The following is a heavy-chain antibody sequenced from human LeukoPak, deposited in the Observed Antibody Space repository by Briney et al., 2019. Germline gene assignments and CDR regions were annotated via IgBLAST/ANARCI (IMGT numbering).Heavy chain of an antibody. V-gene: IGHV4-34*01. CDR3: ARYSVKITSGGVIVIYHY. D-gene: IGHD3-16*02. J-gene: IGHJ4*02. CDR1: GGSFSGYY. Sequence: TASATLSLTCAVDGGSFSGYYWSWIRQPPGKGLEWIGEINHSGSTNYNPSLKSRVTISVDTSKNQFSLKLSSVTAAYTAVYYCARYSVKITSGGVIVIYHYWVQGTLVTVSS. CDR2: INHSGST.